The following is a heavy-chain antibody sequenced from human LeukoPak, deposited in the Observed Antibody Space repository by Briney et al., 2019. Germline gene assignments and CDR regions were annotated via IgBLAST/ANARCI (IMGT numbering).Heavy chain of an antibody. CDR2: IKPDGSAK. Sequence: GGSLRLSCAASGLTFTNYWLRWVRQAPGKGLEWVANIKPDGSAKYYVDSVKGRFTISRDNAKNSLYLQMNSLRAEDTAVYYCSRGQHWGQGTLVTVSS. D-gene: IGHD1-1*01. CDR1: GLTFTNYW. V-gene: IGHV3-7*01. CDR3: SRGQH. J-gene: IGHJ4*02.